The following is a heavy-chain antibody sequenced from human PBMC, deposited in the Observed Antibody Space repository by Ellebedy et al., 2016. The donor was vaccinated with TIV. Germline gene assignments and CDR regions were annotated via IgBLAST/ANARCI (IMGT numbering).Heavy chain of an antibody. D-gene: IGHD6-19*01. J-gene: IGHJ4*02. Sequence: GESLKISCAASGFSFSSYAMSWVRQAPGKGLEWVLAISPGGDNTYYADSVKGRFTISRENSKNTLDVQMNSLRAEDTAVYYCAREIHVAGTLYFDYWGQGSLVTVSS. CDR1: GFSFSSYA. CDR2: ISPGGDNT. CDR3: AREIHVAGTLYFDY. V-gene: IGHV3-23*01.